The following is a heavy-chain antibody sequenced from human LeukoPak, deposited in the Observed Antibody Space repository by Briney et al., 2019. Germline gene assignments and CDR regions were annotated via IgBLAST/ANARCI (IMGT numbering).Heavy chain of an antibody. CDR1: GYTFTGYF. D-gene: IGHD3-22*01. CDR3: ARDERYDSSGYPFDY. V-gene: IGHV1-2*02. J-gene: IGHJ4*02. CDR2: INPNSGDA. Sequence: GASLKVSCKASGYTFTGYFMHWVRQAPGQGLEWMGWINPNSGDANYAQKFQGRVTMTRDTSISTAYVELSRLRSDDTAVYYCARDERYDSSGYPFDYWGQGTLVTVSS.